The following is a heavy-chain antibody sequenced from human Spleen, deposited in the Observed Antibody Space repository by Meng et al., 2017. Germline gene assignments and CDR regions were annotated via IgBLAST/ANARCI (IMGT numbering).Heavy chain of an antibody. V-gene: IGHV3-38-3*01. CDR1: GFTVTSNE. D-gene: IGHD3-10*01. CDR3: ARGPRGSGSYFDY. CDR2: ICGDST. Sequence: GESLKISCAASGFTVTSNEMSWVRQAPGKGLEWVSSICGDSTYYADSGKGRVTVSRDNAKNSLYLQMNSLRAEDTAVYYCARGPRGSGSYFDYWGQGTPVTVSS. J-gene: IGHJ4*02.